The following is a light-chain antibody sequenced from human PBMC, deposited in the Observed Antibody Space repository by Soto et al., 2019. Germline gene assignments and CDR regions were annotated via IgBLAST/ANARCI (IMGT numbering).Light chain of an antibody. Sequence: QSALTQPASVSGSPGQSITISCIGTSSDVGNYELVSWYQQLPGKAPKLIIYEVTKRPSGVPNRFSGSKSGNTASLTISGLQAEDEADYFCTSPTPGSLYVFGTGTKVTVL. CDR1: SSDVGNYEL. CDR3: TSPTPGSLYV. CDR2: EVT. V-gene: IGLV2-14*02. J-gene: IGLJ1*01.